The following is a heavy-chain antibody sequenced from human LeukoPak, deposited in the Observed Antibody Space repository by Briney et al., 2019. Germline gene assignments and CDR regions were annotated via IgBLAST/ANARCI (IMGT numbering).Heavy chain of an antibody. V-gene: IGHV4-34*01. CDR2: IYDTGFI. CDR1: GESLSGYY. J-gene: IGHJ1*01. D-gene: IGHD2-21*01. Sequence: PETLSLTCAVYGESLSGYYCYWIRQPPGKALEWIGEIYDTGFINYNPSLKSRVTISMDTSKNQFSLKVTSVTAADAAVYYCGTVAGPRQHWGQGTLVTVSS. CDR3: GTVAGPRQH.